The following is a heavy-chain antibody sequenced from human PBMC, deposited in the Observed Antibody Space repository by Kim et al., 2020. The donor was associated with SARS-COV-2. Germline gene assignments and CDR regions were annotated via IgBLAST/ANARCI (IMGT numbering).Heavy chain of an antibody. J-gene: IGHJ2*01. CDR2: ITSSGSPI. D-gene: IGHD6-13*01. CDR3: ARSKTGVAAAGTGNWYFDL. Sequence: GGSLRLSCATSGFTFSSYSMNWVRQAPGKGLEWLSFITSSGSPIYYADSVRGRLTIARDNPKRSLYLQMDSLRDDDTAVYYCARSKTGVAAAGTGNWYFDLWGRGTQVTVSS. CDR1: GFTFSSYS. V-gene: IGHV3-48*02.